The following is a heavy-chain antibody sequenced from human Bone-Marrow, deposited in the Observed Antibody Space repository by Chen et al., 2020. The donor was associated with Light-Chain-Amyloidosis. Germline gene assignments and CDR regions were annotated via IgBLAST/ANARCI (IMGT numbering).Heavy chain of an antibody. CDR3: AKDISYDDILPDYPADAFDI. J-gene: IGHJ3*02. Sequence: EVQLVESGGGLVQPGGSLRLSCAASGFSFSSYAMSWVRQAPGKGLEWVSGISGSCGSRYYADSVKGRLTISRDNSKNTLYLQMNSLRAEDTAVYYCAKDISYDDILPDYPADAFDIWGQGTMVTVSS. D-gene: IGHD3-9*01. CDR1: GFSFSSYA. CDR2: ISGSCGSR. V-gene: IGHV3-23*04.